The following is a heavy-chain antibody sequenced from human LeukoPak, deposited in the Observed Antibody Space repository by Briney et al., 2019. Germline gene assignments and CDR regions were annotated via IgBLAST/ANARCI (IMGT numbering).Heavy chain of an antibody. Sequence: SETLSLTCTVSGGSISMSSYYWGWIRQPPGKGLEWIGSIFYSGSTYYNPSLKSRVTISVDTSKNQFSLKLNSVTAADTAVFYCARLATYCAGDNCYLDAFDIWGQGTMVTVSP. D-gene: IGHD2-21*01. J-gene: IGHJ3*02. CDR2: IFYSGST. CDR3: ARLATYCAGDNCYLDAFDI. V-gene: IGHV4-39*01. CDR1: GGSISMSSYY.